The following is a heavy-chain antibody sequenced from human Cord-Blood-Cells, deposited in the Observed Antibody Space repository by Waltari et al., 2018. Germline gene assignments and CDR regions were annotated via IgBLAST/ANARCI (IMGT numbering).Heavy chain of an antibody. V-gene: IGHV4-34*01. CDR3: ARVIYSGYDLRIDY. CDR2: INHSGIT. J-gene: IGHJ4*02. Sequence: QVQLQQWGAGLLKPSETLSLTCAVYGGSFSGYYWSWIRQPPGKGLEWIGEINHSGITNYNPSLKSRVTISVDTSKNQFSLKLSSVTAADTAVYYCARVIYSGYDLRIDYWGQGTLVTVSS. D-gene: IGHD5-12*01. CDR1: GGSFSGYY.